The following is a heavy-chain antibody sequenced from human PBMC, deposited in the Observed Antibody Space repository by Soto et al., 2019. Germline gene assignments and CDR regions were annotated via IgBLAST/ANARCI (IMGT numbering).Heavy chain of an antibody. V-gene: IGHV3-74*03. CDR1: GFSLSPYW. CDR3: ARDLGGPDY. D-gene: IGHD3-16*01. Sequence: PGGSLRLSCAASGFSLSPYWMHWVRQAPVRWLEWVSRLSSDGFGAAYADSVKGRFFISRDIARNTLFLQMNSLRADDTAVYYCARDLGGPDYWGRGTSVTVSS. J-gene: IGHJ4*02. CDR2: LSSDGFGA.